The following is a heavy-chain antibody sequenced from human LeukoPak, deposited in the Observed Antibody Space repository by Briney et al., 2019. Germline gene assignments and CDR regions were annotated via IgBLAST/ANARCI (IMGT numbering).Heavy chain of an antibody. V-gene: IGHV1-69*05. J-gene: IGHJ3*02. CDR2: IIPIFGTA. D-gene: IGHD1-20*01. Sequence: SVKVSCKASGGTFSSYAISWVRQAPGQGLKWMGGIIPIFGTANYAQKFQGRVTITTDESTSTAYMELSSLRSEDTAVYYCARQYNWNDEGDAFDIWGQGTMVTVSS. CDR3: ARQYNWNDEGDAFDI. CDR1: GGTFSSYA.